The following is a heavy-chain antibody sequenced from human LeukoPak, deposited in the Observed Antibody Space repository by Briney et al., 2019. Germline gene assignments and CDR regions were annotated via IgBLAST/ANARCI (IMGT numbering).Heavy chain of an antibody. D-gene: IGHD2-2*01. Sequence: GESLKISCMGAGYSFTSYWIGCERQVPGKGLEWMGIVYPGDSNTRYSPSFQGQVTISADKSISTAYLQWSSLKASDTAMYYCARRHCSSASCKRAAYNWFDPWGQGTLVTVSS. V-gene: IGHV5-51*01. CDR1: GYSFTSYW. CDR2: VYPGDSNT. CDR3: ARRHCSSASCKRAAYNWFDP. J-gene: IGHJ5*02.